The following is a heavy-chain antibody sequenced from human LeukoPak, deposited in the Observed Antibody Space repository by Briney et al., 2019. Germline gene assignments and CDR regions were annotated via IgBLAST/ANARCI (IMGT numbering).Heavy chain of an antibody. CDR3: AETMIVVVIGGYYFDY. D-gene: IGHD3-22*01. J-gene: IGHJ4*02. Sequence: GGSLRLSCAASGFTFSSYAMSWVRQAPGKGLEWVSAISGSGGSTYYADSVKGRFTISRDNSKNTLYLQMNSLRAEDTAVYYCAETMIVVVIGGYYFDYWGQGTLVTVSS. CDR1: GFTFSSYA. V-gene: IGHV3-23*01. CDR2: ISGSGGST.